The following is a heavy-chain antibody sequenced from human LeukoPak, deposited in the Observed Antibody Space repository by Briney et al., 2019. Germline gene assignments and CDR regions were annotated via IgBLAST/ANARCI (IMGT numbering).Heavy chain of an antibody. CDR1: GGSISSDGYY. CDR3: VIAPDGVTIDY. V-gene: IGHV4-31*03. CDR2: IYYSGRT. J-gene: IGHJ4*02. Sequence: SQTLSLTCTVSGGSISSDGYYWSCIRPHPGKGLEWIGYIYYSGRTSYNPSLKSRVTVSVDTSKNQFSLKLSSVTAADTAVYYCVIAPDGVTIDYWGQGTLVTVSS. D-gene: IGHD4-23*01.